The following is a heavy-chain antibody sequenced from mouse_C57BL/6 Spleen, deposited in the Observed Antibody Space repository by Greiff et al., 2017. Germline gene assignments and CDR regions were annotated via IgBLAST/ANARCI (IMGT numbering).Heavy chain of an antibody. Sequence: VQLQQPGAELVKPGASVKLSCKASGYTFTSYWMHWVKQRPGQGLEWIGMIHPNSGSTNYNEKFKSKATLTVDKSSSTAYRQLSSLTSEDSAVYYCALYYGSSYDYFDYWGQGTTLTVSS. J-gene: IGHJ2*01. CDR3: ALYYGSSYDYFDY. D-gene: IGHD1-1*01. CDR2: IHPNSGST. V-gene: IGHV1-64*01. CDR1: GYTFTSYW.